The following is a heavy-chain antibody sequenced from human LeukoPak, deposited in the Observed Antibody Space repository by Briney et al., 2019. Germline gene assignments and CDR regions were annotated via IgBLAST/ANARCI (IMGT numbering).Heavy chain of an antibody. Sequence: PSETLSLTCTVSGGSISSYYWSWIRQPPRKGLEWIGYIYYSGSTSSDPSLKSRVTISIDTSRNHFSLKLSSVTAADTAVYYCARSVQLWSFDYWGQGTLATVSS. CDR3: ARSVQLWSFDY. CDR2: IYYSGST. J-gene: IGHJ4*02. V-gene: IGHV4-59*01. D-gene: IGHD5-18*01. CDR1: GGSISSYY.